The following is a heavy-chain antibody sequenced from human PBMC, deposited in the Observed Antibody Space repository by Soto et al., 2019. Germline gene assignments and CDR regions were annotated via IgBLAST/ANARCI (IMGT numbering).Heavy chain of an antibody. V-gene: IGHV3-11*01. CDR1: GFTFSDYY. D-gene: IGHD2-2*01. CDR2: ISSSGSTI. Sequence: GGSLRLSCAASGFTFSDYYMSWIRQAPGKGLEWVSYISSSGSTIYYADSVKGRFTISRDNAKNSLYLQMNSLRAEDMAVYYCAREGSIVVVPAAIDYWGQGTLVTVSS. J-gene: IGHJ4*02. CDR3: AREGSIVVVPAAIDY.